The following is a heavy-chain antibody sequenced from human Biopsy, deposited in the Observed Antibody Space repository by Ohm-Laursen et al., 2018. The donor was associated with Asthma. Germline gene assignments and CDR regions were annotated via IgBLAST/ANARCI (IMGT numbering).Heavy chain of an antibody. Sequence: SLRLSCAASGFTFSSPAMSWVRQAPGKGLERASAITGSGGTTYYADSVRGRFTISRDNSKSTLFLQMDSLSAEDTAVYYCAKDFRGIAVAGDRGFDYWGQGTLVTVSS. CDR3: AKDFRGIAVAGDRGFDY. CDR2: ITGSGGTT. J-gene: IGHJ4*02. D-gene: IGHD6-19*01. CDR1: GFTFSSPA. V-gene: IGHV3-23*01.